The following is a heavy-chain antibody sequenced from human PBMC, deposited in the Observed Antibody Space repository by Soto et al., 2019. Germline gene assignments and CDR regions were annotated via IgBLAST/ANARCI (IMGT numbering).Heavy chain of an antibody. CDR1: GYTFTGYY. J-gene: IGHJ6*01. V-gene: IGHV1-2*04. CDR3: AGAEVTAMEPYYYYGMDG. D-gene: IGHD5-18*01. CDR2: MYLKSGGT. Sequence: GASVKVSCKASGYTFTGYYMYGVGQASRQGLEWMRWMYLKSGGTIYAQKLQGWVTMTRDTSTSTAYMELSRLRSDETAVYYCAGAEVTAMEPYYYYGMDGWGQGTTDSVSS.